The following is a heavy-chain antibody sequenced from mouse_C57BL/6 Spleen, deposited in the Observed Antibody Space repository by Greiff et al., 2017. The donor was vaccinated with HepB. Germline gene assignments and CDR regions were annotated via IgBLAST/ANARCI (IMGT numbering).Heavy chain of an antibody. CDR2: IYPGSGST. D-gene: IGHD1-1*01. CDR3: ARPSYYYGSSPYYFDY. V-gene: IGHV1-55*01. CDR1: GCTFTSYW. J-gene: IGHJ2*01. Sequence: QVQLKQPGAELVKPGASVKMSCKASGCTFTSYWITWVKQRPGQGLEWIGDIYPGSGSTNYNEKFKSKATLTVDTSSSTAYMQLSSLTSEDSAVYYCARPSYYYGSSPYYFDYWGQGTTLTVSS.